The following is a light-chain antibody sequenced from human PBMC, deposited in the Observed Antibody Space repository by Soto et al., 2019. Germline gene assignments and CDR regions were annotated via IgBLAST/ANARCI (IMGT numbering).Light chain of an antibody. CDR3: ISYTTTTRL. CDR1: SSDIGSNNY. J-gene: IGLJ3*02. CDR2: EVS. V-gene: IGLV2-14*01. Sequence: QSALTQPASVSGSPGQSITISCTRASSDIGSNNYVSWFQQRPGKAPTLIIYEVSNRPSGVSTHFSGSKSGNTASLTISGLLPEDEAEYYCISYTTTTRLFGGGTKLTVL.